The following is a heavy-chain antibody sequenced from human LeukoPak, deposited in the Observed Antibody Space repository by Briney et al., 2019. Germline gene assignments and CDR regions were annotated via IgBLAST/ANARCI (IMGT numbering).Heavy chain of an antibody. D-gene: IGHD2-2*01. CDR3: AKGESLGYCSSTSCYGLYYGMDV. Sequence: GGSLRLSRAASGFTFSSYAMSWVRQAPGKGLEWVSAISGSGGSTYYADSVKGRFTISRDNSKNTLYLQMNSLRAEDTAVYYCAKGESLGYCSSTSCYGLYYGMDVWGKGTTVTVSS. CDR2: ISGSGGST. J-gene: IGHJ6*04. V-gene: IGHV3-23*01. CDR1: GFTFSSYA.